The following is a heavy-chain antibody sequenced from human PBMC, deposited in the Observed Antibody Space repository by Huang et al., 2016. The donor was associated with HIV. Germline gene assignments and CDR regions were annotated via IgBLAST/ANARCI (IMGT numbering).Heavy chain of an antibody. Sequence: EVQLVGSGGALVQPGGSLKLSCVVSGFDFSKYSMNWVRQAPGKGLEWVSYISGTSSNIYYADSVKGRFTISRDNAKNSVFLQMRSLRAEDTALYYCARTEMEYYYGSSGYYPDYWGQGTQVTVSS. J-gene: IGHJ4*02. CDR2: ISGTSSNI. CDR1: GFDFSKYS. V-gene: IGHV3-48*01. D-gene: IGHD3-22*01. CDR3: ARTEMEYYYGSSGYYPDY.